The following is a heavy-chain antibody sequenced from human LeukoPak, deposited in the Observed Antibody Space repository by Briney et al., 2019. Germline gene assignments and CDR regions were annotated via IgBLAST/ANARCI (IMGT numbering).Heavy chain of an antibody. CDR1: GFTLSSYP. Sequence: PGGSLRLSCEASGFTLSSYPMHWVRQAPGKGLEWVSAISGSGDRTYYGDSVKGRFTISRDNSKNTLYLQMNSLRAEDTAVYYCATGTGGSYTWGTYYFDYWGQGALVTVSS. D-gene: IGHD1-26*01. CDR3: ATGTGGSYTWGTYYFDY. J-gene: IGHJ4*02. V-gene: IGHV3-23*01. CDR2: ISGSGDRT.